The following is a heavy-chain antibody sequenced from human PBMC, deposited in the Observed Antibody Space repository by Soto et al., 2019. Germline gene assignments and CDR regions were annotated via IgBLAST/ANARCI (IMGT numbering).Heavy chain of an antibody. V-gene: IGHV4-59*08. Sequence: QVQLQESGPGLVKPSETLSLTCAVSGDSISGYYWSWIRQPPGKGLEWIGYIYYSGSTNYYNPSLNSRATISVDASKNQFSLKLSSVTAADTAVYYCARRKEMSTVAKIFDYWGQGALVTVSS. D-gene: IGHD4-4*01. CDR1: GDSISGYY. J-gene: IGHJ4*02. CDR2: IYYSGST. CDR3: ARRKEMSTVAKIFDY.